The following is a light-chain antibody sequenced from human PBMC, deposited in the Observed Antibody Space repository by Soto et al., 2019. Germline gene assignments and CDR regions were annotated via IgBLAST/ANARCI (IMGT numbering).Light chain of an antibody. Sequence: QSALTQPPSASGSPGQSVTISCTGTSSDVGGYKYVSSYQQHPGKAPKLMIYEVSKRPSGVPDRFSGSKSGNTASLTVSGLQAEDEADYYCSSYAGSNIVVFGGGTKLTVL. CDR1: SSDVGGYKY. CDR3: SSYAGSNIVV. J-gene: IGLJ2*01. CDR2: EVS. V-gene: IGLV2-8*01.